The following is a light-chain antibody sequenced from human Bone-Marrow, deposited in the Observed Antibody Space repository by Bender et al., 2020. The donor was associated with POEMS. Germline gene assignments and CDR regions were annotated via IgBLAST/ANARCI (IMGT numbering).Light chain of an antibody. CDR3: QSYDSSLRGVV. CDR1: SSNIGAHA. V-gene: IGLV1-44*01. J-gene: IGLJ2*01. Sequence: QSVLTQPPSASGTPGQRVTISCSGGSSNIGAHAVNWYQHLPGTAPKLLIYSSHRRPSGVPDRFSGSKSGTSASLAITGLQAEDEADYYCQSYDSSLRGVVFGGGTKVTVL. CDR2: SSH.